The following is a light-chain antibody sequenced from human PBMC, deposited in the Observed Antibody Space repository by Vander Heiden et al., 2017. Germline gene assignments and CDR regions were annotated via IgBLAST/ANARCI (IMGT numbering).Light chain of an antibody. CDR1: SSDVGAYDY. Sequence: QSALTQPRSVSGSPGQSVTISCSGTSSDVGAYDYVSWYQQHPGKAPKLLMYDVTKWPSGVPDRFSGSKSGNTATLTISGLLTEDEADDYCCSYAGSYTWVFGGG. V-gene: IGLV2-11*01. CDR2: DVT. J-gene: IGLJ3*02. CDR3: CSYAGSYTWV.